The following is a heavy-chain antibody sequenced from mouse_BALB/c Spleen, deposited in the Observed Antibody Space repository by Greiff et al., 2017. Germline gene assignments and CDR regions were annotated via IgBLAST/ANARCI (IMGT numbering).Heavy chain of an antibody. V-gene: IGHV5-6-3*01. J-gene: IGHJ3*01. CDR3: ARDGNAWFAY. D-gene: IGHD2-1*01. Sequence: EVKLMESGGGLVQPGGSLKLSCAASGFTFSSYGMSWVRQTPDKRLELVATINSNGGSTYYPDSVKGRFTISRDNAKNTLYLQMSSLKSEDTAMYYCARDGNAWFAYWGQGTLVTVSA. CDR2: INSNGGST. CDR1: GFTFSSYG.